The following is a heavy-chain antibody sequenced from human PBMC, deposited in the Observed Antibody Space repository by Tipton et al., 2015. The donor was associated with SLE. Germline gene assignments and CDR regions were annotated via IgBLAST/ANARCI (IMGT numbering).Heavy chain of an antibody. CDR1: GFTLRHYA. D-gene: IGHD2-15*01. CDR3: AKDRYCSGGTCFASYFDH. CDR2: ISGGGGST. V-gene: IGHV3-23*01. J-gene: IGHJ4*02. Sequence: SLRLSCAASGFTLRHYAMRWVRQAPGKGLEWVSYISGGGGSTYYADSVKGRFTISRDNSKNTLHLQMNSLRAEDTAVYYCAKDRYCSGGTCFASYFDHWGQGNLVTVSS.